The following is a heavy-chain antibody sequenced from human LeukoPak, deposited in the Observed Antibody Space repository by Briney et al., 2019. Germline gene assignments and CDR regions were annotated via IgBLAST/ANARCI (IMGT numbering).Heavy chain of an antibody. J-gene: IGHJ4*02. V-gene: IGHV3-30*04. Sequence: GGSLRLSCAASGFTFSSYAMHWVRQAPGKGLEWVAVISYDGSNKYYADSVKGRFTISRDNSKNTLYLQMNSLRAEDTAVYYCARDPSYYDSSGYLDYWGQGILVTVSS. CDR2: ISYDGSNK. CDR3: ARDPSYYDSSGYLDY. D-gene: IGHD3-22*01. CDR1: GFTFSSYA.